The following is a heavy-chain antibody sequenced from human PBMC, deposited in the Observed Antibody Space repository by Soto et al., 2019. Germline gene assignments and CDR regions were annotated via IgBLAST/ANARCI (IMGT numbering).Heavy chain of an antibody. CDR3: ARDHLYGSGSYYF. Sequence: QVQLVDSGGGVVQRGRSLRLSCAASGFTFSSYGMHWVRQAPGKGLEWVAVIWYDGSNKYYADSVKGRFTISRDNSKNTLYLQMNSLRAEDTAVYYCARDHLYGSGSYYFWGQGTLVTVSS. V-gene: IGHV3-33*01. D-gene: IGHD3-10*01. CDR2: IWYDGSNK. J-gene: IGHJ4*02. CDR1: GFTFSSYG.